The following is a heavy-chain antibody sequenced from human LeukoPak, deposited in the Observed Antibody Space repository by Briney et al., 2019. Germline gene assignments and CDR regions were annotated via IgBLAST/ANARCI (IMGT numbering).Heavy chain of an antibody. Sequence: SVKVSCKASGGAFSSYTISWVRQAPGQGLEWMGRIIPILGIANYAQKFQGRVTITADKSTSTAYMELSSLRSEDTAVYYCARSVVVPAATSTNNWFDPWGQGTLVTVSS. CDR1: GGAFSSYT. V-gene: IGHV1-69*02. D-gene: IGHD2-2*01. CDR3: ARSVVVPAATSTNNWFDP. CDR2: IIPILGIA. J-gene: IGHJ5*02.